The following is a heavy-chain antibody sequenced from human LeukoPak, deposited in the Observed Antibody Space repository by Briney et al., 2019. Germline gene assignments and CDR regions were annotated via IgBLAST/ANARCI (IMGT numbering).Heavy chain of an antibody. CDR1: GGSFSGYY. D-gene: IGHD3-3*01. J-gene: IGHJ6*02. V-gene: IGHV4-34*01. CDR3: ARGRFGYPYYYYYGMDV. Sequence: SETLSLTCAVYGGSFSGYYWSWIRQPPGKGLEWIGEINHSGSTNYNPSLKSRVTISVDTSKNQFSLKLSSVTAADTAVYYCARGRFGYPYYYYYGMDVWGQGTTVTVSS. CDR2: INHSGST.